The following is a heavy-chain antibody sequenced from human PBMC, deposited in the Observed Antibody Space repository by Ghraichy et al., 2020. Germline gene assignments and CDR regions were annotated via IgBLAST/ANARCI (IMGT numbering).Heavy chain of an antibody. CDR1: GFTFTRYA. J-gene: IGHJ4*02. CDR2: ISGGGDST. D-gene: IGHD3-22*01. Sequence: GGSLRLSCAASGFTFTRYAMSWVRQAPGKGLEWVSAISGGGDSTNYADSVKGRFTISRDNSRTTLYLGMNSLRVEDTATYYCAKKKDSSGYFNEWGQGTLVTVSS. V-gene: IGHV3-23*01. CDR3: AKKKDSSGYFNE.